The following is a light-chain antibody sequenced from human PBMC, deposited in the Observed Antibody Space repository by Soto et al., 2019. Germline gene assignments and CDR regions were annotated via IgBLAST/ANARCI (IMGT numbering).Light chain of an antibody. V-gene: IGKV3-20*01. CDR1: QSVISNN. Sequence: EIVLTQSPGTLSLSPGERVTLSCRASQSVISNNLPWFQQKPGQAPRLLIYGASSRATGIPDRFSGSGSGTDFTLTISRLEPEDFAVYFCQQYVSSSYTFGQGTKLEI. CDR2: GAS. CDR3: QQYVSSSYT. J-gene: IGKJ2*01.